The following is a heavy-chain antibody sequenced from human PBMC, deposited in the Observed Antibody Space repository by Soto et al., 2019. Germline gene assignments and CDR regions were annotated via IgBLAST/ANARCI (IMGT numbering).Heavy chain of an antibody. J-gene: IGHJ4*02. CDR3: AKRDSGSGRSPPLIDY. CDR2: VGGGGGNT. CDR1: GFTFSGYS. V-gene: IGHV3-23*01. Sequence: EVQLLESGGGVVQPGGSLRLSCAASGFTFSGYSMNWVRQAPGKGLEWVATVGGGGGNTFYADSVKGRFTISRDDSQNTLSLQMNSVRAEDTAVYFCAKRDSGSGRSPPLIDYWGQGTLVTVSS. D-gene: IGHD3-10*01.